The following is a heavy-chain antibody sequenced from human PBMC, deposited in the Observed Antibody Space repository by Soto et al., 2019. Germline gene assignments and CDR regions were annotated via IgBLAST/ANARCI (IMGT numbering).Heavy chain of an antibody. D-gene: IGHD2-21*02. CDR1: GGSISSYY. CDR2: IYYSGST. V-gene: IGHV4-59*01. CDR3: AGGDFDAFDI. Sequence: SETLSLTCTVSGGSISSYYWSWIRQPPGKGLEWIGYIYYSGSTNYNPSLKSRVTISVDTSKNQFSLKLSSVTVADTAVYYCAGGDFDAFDIWGQGTMVTVSS. J-gene: IGHJ3*02.